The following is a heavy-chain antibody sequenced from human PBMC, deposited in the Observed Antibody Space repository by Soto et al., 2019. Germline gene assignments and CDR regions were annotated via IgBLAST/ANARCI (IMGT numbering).Heavy chain of an antibody. CDR2: ISSSSSYI. CDR3: ARVLNFDWLNYV. D-gene: IGHD3-9*01. CDR1: GFTFSSYS. V-gene: IGHV3-21*01. Sequence: GGSLILSCAASGFTFSSYSMNWVRQAPGKGLEWVSSISSSSSYIYYADSVKGRFTISRDNAKNSLYLQMNSLRAEDTAVYYWARVLNFDWLNYVWRQGTPVTV. J-gene: IGHJ4*02.